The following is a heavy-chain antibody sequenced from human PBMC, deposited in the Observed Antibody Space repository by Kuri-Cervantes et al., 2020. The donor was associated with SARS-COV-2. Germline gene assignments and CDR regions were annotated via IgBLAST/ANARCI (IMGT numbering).Heavy chain of an antibody. CDR1: GGSISSYY. CDR3: AKDALLRPYEMEWLRLGYFDY. Sequence: SETLSLTCTVSGGSISSYYWSWIRQPPGKGLEWIGYIYYSGSTNYNPSLKSRVTISVDTSKNQFSLKLSSVTAADTAVYYCAKDALLRPYEMEWLRLGYFDYWGQGTLVTVSS. J-gene: IGHJ4*02. CDR2: IYYSGST. D-gene: IGHD5-12*01. V-gene: IGHV4-59*12.